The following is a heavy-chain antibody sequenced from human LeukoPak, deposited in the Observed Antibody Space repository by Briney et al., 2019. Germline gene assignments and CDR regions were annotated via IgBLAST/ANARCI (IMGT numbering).Heavy chain of an antibody. CDR3: ARICSTTDCLISA. J-gene: IGHJ4*02. D-gene: IGHD2-2*01. V-gene: IGHV3-74*01. Sequence: PGGSLRLSCAASGFTFSNYWMHWVRQTPGEGLVCVSLIKGDGSSTTYADSVKGRFTISRDNAKNTVYLQMSSLRAEDTAVYYCARICSTTDCLISAWGQGTLVTVSS. CDR1: GFTFSNYW. CDR2: IKGDGSST.